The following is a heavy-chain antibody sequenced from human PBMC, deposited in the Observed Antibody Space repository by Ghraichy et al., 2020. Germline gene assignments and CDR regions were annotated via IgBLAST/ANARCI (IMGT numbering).Heavy chain of an antibody. CDR3: AGENYHNLWGSSLTHPSSWYFDL. CDR1: GDSISSTRYY. V-gene: IGHV4-39*01. CDR2: IYYTGST. J-gene: IGHJ2*01. D-gene: IGHD3-16*01. Sequence: SETLSLTCTVSGDSISSTRYYWGWIRQPPGKGLEWIGTIYYTGSTYYNPSLKSRVTVSVDTSRNQFSLKLKSVTAADTAVYYCAGENYHNLWGSSLTHPSSWYFDLWGRGTLVAVSS.